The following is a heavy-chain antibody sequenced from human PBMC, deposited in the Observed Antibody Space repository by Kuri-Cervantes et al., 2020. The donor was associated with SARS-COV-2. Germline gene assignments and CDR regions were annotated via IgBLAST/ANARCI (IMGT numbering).Heavy chain of an antibody. D-gene: IGHD5-18*01. CDR3: ARVHSYGPQDYYYYGMDV. J-gene: IGHJ6*02. CDR2: IHSSGSST. CDR1: GFMISSYW. V-gene: IGHV3-74*01. Sequence: GESLKISCEASGFMISSYWMHWVRQVPEKGQVWVSRIHSSGSSTGYADSVKGRFTISRDNAKNTLYLQMNSLRVEDTAVYYCARVHSYGPQDYYYYGMDVWGQGTTVTVSS.